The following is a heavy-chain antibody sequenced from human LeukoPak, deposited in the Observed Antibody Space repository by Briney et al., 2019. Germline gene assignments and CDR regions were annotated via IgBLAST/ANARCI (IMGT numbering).Heavy chain of an antibody. Sequence: PSETLSLTCAVSGGSISSRNWWSWVRQAPGKGLEWVSAISGSGGSTYYADSVKGRFTISRDNSKNTLYLQMNSLRAEGTAVYYCAKVFDDFWSGYSNYYYYYYMDVWGKGTTVTVSS. CDR2: ISGSGGST. D-gene: IGHD3-3*01. V-gene: IGHV3-23*01. CDR3: AKVFDDFWSGYSNYYYYYYMDV. J-gene: IGHJ6*03. CDR1: GGSISSRNW.